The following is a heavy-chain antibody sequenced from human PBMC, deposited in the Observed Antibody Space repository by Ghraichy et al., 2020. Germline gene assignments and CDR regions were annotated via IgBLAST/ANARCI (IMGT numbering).Heavy chain of an antibody. Sequence: SETLSLTCTVSGGSISPYYWSWIRQPPGKGLEWIAYIYNSGSTDYNPSLKTRATISLDTSKNQFSLKLSFLTAADTAVYSCARTDNHGSGTYFPFDAFDIWGQGTLLTVSS. CDR2: IYNSGST. CDR3: ARTDNHGSGTYFPFDAFDI. V-gene: IGHV4-59*01. D-gene: IGHD3-10*01. CDR1: GGSISPYY. J-gene: IGHJ3*02.